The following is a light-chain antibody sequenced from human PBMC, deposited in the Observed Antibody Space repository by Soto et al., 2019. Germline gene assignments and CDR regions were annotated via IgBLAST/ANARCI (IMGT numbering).Light chain of an antibody. V-gene: IGLV2-23*01. CDR3: SSYAGSSTYVV. CDR2: EDI. J-gene: IGLJ2*01. CDR1: SSDVGSYNL. Sequence: QSVLTQPASVSGSPGQSITISCTGTSSDVGSYNLVSWYQQHPGKAPKLMIYEDIKRPSGVSNRFSGSKSGNTASLTISGLQAEYEADYYCSSYAGSSTYVVFGGGTKLTVL.